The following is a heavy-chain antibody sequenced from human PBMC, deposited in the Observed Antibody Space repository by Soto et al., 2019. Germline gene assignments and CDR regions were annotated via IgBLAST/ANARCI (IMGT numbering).Heavy chain of an antibody. V-gene: IGHV3-23*01. Sequence: EVQLLESGGGLVQPGGSLRLSCAASGLTFSSNAMSWVRQAQGKGLEWVSGIDGSGRNTYYADSVKGRFTISRDNSKNTLSVQMDSLRVEDTALYYCAKDGGSVCSGGTCYFQAPDYWGQGTLVTVSS. J-gene: IGHJ4*02. D-gene: IGHD2-15*01. CDR2: IDGSGRNT. CDR1: GLTFSSNA. CDR3: AKDGGSVCSGGTCYFQAPDY.